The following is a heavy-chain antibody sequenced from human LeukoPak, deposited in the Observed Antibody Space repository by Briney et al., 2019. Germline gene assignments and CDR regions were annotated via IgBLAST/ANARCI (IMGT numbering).Heavy chain of an antibody. V-gene: IGHV5-51*01. Sequence: PAESLKISCKGSGYSISNYWIGWVRQMPGKGLEWMLIIYPGDSDTKYSPCVQGQVTISADKSISTAYLQWSSLKASDTALYYCARQGYSYAPFDYWGQGPLVTVSS. J-gene: IGHJ4*02. CDR1: GYSISNYW. CDR3: ARQGYSYAPFDY. D-gene: IGHD5-18*01. CDR2: IYPGDSDT.